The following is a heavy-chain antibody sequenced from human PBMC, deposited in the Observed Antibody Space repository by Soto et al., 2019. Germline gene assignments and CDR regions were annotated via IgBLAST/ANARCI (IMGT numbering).Heavy chain of an antibody. CDR3: PRDAYCTNGEWCATNLYYYSTMDV. CDR2: ISYDGSNQ. CDR1: GFTFSSHA. D-gene: IGHD2-8*01. J-gene: IGHJ6*02. Sequence: QVQLVESGGGVVQPGRSLRLSCAASGFTFSSHAMHWVRQAPGKGLEWVALISYDGSNQYYADSVKGRFTVSRDNSKNTVYLQMNSLRAEDTAVYYCPRDAYCTNGEWCATNLYYYSTMDVWGQGTTVTVSS. V-gene: IGHV3-30-3*01.